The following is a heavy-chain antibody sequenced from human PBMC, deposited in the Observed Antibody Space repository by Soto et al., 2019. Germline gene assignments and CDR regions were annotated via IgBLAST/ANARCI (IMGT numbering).Heavy chain of an antibody. J-gene: IGHJ3*02. CDR2: IYSGGST. D-gene: IGHD3-3*01. Sequence: EVQLVETGGGLIQPGGSLRLSCAASGFTVSSNYMSWVRQAPGKGLEWVSVIYSGGSTYYADSVKGRFTISRDNSKNTLYLQMNSLRAEDTAVYYCARDGRFWIGYDAFDIWGQGTMVTVSS. V-gene: IGHV3-53*02. CDR3: ARDGRFWIGYDAFDI. CDR1: GFTVSSNY.